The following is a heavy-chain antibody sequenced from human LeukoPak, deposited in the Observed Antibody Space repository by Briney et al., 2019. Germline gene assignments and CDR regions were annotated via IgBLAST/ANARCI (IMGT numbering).Heavy chain of an antibody. D-gene: IGHD6-13*01. CDR2: FIPILGIA. J-gene: IGHJ6*02. CDR1: GGTFSSYA. CDR3: ARSALPAGSSWANYGMDV. Sequence: SVKVSCKASGGTFSSYAISWVRQAPGQGLEWMGRFIPILGIANYAQKFQGRVTITADKSTSTAYMELSSLRSEDTAVYYCARSALPAGSSWANYGMDVWGQGTTVTVSS. V-gene: IGHV1-69*04.